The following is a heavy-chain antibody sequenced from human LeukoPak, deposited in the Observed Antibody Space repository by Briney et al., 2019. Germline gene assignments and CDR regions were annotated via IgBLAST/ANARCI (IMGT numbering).Heavy chain of an antibody. J-gene: IGHJ4*02. D-gene: IGHD3-10*01. CDR2: IYTGGST. Sequence: GGSLRLSRAASGFTASSNYMSWVRQAPGKGLEWVSVIYTGGSTYYADSVNGRFTISRDNSKNTLYLQMNSLRADDTAVYYCARGGYSGSGNYFDYWGQGTLVTVSS. V-gene: IGHV3-66*01. CDR1: GFTASSNY. CDR3: ARGGYSGSGNYFDY.